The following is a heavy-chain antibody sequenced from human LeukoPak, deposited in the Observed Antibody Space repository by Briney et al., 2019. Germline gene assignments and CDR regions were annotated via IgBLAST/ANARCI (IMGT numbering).Heavy chain of an antibody. V-gene: IGHV1-69*05. CDR3: ARDLYYYDSSGYYSEYFDY. D-gene: IGHD3-22*01. Sequence: ASVKVSCKASGGTFSSYAISWVRQAPGQGLEWMGRIIPIFGTANYAQKFQGRVTITTDESTSTAYMELSSLRSEDTAVYYCARDLYYYDSSGYYSEYFDYWGRGTLVTVSS. CDR2: IIPIFGTA. CDR1: GGTFSSYA. J-gene: IGHJ4*02.